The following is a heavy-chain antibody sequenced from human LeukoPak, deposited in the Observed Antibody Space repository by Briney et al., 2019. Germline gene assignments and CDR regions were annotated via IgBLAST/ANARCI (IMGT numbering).Heavy chain of an antibody. CDR2: LSGSGGST. Sequence: GGSLRLSCAASGFTFSSYAMSWVRQAPGKGLEWVSGLSGSGGSTYYAESVKGRFTISRDNSKNTLYLQMNSLRAEDTAVYYCAKAGSSLINWFDPWGQGTLVTVSS. D-gene: IGHD2-2*01. V-gene: IGHV3-23*01. CDR1: GFTFSSYA. J-gene: IGHJ5*02. CDR3: AKAGSSLINWFDP.